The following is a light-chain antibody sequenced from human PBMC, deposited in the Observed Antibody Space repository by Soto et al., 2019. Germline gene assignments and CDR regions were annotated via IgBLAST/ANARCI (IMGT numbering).Light chain of an antibody. CDR2: DAS. CDR1: QSVSSY. J-gene: IGKJ1*01. Sequence: EIVLTQSPATLSLSPGERATLSCRASQSVSSYLAWYQQKPGQAPRLLIYDASNRATGIPARFSGSGSGTDFTLTISSLEAEDFAVYYCQQRSKWPPWTFGQGTKVEIK. V-gene: IGKV3-11*01. CDR3: QQRSKWPPWT.